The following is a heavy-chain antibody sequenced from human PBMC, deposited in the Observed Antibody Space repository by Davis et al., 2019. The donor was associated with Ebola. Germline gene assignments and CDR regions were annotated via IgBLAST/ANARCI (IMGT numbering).Heavy chain of an antibody. J-gene: IGHJ4*02. CDR2: IYTSGSI. Sequence: SETLSLTCTVSGGSISSGSYYWSWIRQPAGKGLEWIGHIYTSGSINYNPSLKSRVTITADTSKNQFSLYLISVTAADTAVYYCARGLYPWELDYWGQGTLVTVSS. CDR3: ARGLYPWELDY. CDR1: GGSISSGSYY. D-gene: IGHD1-1*01. V-gene: IGHV4-61*09.